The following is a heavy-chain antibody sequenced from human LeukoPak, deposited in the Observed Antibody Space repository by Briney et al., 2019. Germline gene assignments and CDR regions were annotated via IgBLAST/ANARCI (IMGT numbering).Heavy chain of an antibody. J-gene: IGHJ4*02. D-gene: IGHD4-11*01. CDR1: GFTFRHYG. V-gene: IGHV3-33*06. CDR2: IWNDGSNK. CDR3: AKDAQRGFDYSNSLEY. Sequence: PGRSLRLSCAASGFTFRHYGMHWVRQAPGRGLEWVAVIWNDGSNKYYADSVKGRFTISRDNSQNTVDLHMNSLRAEDTAVYYCAKDAQRGFDYSNSLEYWGQGTLATVSS.